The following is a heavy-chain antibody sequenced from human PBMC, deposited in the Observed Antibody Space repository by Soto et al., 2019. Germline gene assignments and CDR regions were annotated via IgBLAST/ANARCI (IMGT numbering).Heavy chain of an antibody. V-gene: IGHV1-69*13. J-gene: IGHJ6*02. CDR2: IIPIFGPA. D-gene: IGHD1-1*01. CDR3: ATGSFTSTGGRIGYHYNAMDV. Sequence: GASVKVSRKSSGGTFSSHSINWVRQAPGQGLEWMGGIIPIFGPANFAKKFQGRVTITADESTTTAYMELSSLTSEDTAVYYCATGSFTSTGGRIGYHYNAMDVWGQGTTVTVSS. CDR1: GGTFSSHS.